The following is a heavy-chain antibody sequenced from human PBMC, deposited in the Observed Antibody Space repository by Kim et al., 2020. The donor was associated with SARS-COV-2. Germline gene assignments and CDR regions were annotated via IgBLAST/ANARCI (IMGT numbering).Heavy chain of an antibody. J-gene: IGHJ4*02. CDR3: ARDMNPTVYDY. D-gene: IGHD4-4*01. Sequence: KESQKFQGRVTITRDTSANTAYMDLRSLTFEDTAIYYCARDMNPTVYDYWGQGTLVTVSS. V-gene: IGHV1-3*01.